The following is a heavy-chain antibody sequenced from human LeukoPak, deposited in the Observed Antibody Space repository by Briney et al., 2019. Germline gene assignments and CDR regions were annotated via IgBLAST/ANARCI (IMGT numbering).Heavy chain of an antibody. CDR1: GFTFSSYS. D-gene: IGHD6-13*01. CDR2: ISRGSTTI. CDR3: ARDSYSSSRNDY. J-gene: IGHJ4*02. V-gene: IGHV3-48*01. Sequence: PGGSLRLSCAASGFTFSSYSMNWVRQAPGKGLEWISNISRGSTTIYYADSVKGRFAISRDNAKNSLYLEMNNLRAEDTAVYYCARDSYSSSRNDYWGQGTLVTVSS.